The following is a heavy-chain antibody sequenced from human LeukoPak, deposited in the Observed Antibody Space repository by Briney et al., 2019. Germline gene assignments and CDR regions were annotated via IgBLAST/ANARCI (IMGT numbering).Heavy chain of an antibody. Sequence: GSVKDSCKASGYTFTVHYVHWVRQAPGQGLEWMGWINPNSGGTNYAQKFQGRVTMTRDTSISTAYTELSRLRSDDTAAYYCASGGAVAGLEIPYFDYWGQATVV. CDR3: ASGGAVAGLEIPYFDY. J-gene: IGHJ4*02. CDR2: INPNSGGT. V-gene: IGHV1-2*02. CDR1: GYTFTVHY. D-gene: IGHD6-19*01.